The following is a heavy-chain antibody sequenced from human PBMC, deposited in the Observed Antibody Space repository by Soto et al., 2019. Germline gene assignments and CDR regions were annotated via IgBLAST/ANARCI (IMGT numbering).Heavy chain of an antibody. D-gene: IGHD3-22*01. CDR2: IIPIFGTA. Sequence: GASVKVSCKASGGTFSSYAISWVRQAPGQGLEWMGGIIPIFGTANYAQKFQGRVTITADESTSTAYMELSSLRSEDTAVYYCARGGYYDSSGYFDYWGQGTLVTVSP. CDR1: GGTFSSYA. CDR3: ARGGYYDSSGYFDY. V-gene: IGHV1-69*13. J-gene: IGHJ4*02.